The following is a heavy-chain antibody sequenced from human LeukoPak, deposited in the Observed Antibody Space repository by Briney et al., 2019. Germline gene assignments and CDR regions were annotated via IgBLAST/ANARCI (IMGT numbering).Heavy chain of an antibody. Sequence: GASVKVSCKASGYTFTSYYMHWVRQAPGQGLEWMGIINPSGGSTSYAQKFQGRVTMTWDTSTSTVYMELSSLRSEDTAVYYCARDACSGGSCYSFDYWGQGTLVTVSS. V-gene: IGHV1-46*01. CDR1: GYTFTSYY. D-gene: IGHD2-15*01. CDR2: INPSGGST. CDR3: ARDACSGGSCYSFDY. J-gene: IGHJ4*02.